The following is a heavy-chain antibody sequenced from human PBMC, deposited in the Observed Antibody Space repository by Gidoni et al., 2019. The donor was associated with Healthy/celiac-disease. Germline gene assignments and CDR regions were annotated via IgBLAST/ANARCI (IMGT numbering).Heavy chain of an antibody. D-gene: IGHD6-19*01. Sequence: QVQLVASGGGLVKPGGSLRLSCAASGFTFSDDYLSWLRQAPGNGREWDSYSSISSSYTIYADSVKGRFTIARDNAKNSLYLQMNSLRAEDTAVYYCARDRKGQWLVTVEYYMDVWGKGTTVTVSS. CDR1: GFTFSDDY. CDR3: ARDRKGQWLVTVEYYMDV. V-gene: IGHV3-11*05. CDR2: SSISSSYT. J-gene: IGHJ6*03.